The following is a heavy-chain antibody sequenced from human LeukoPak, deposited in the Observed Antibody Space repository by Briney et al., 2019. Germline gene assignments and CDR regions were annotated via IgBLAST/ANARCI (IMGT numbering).Heavy chain of an antibody. J-gene: IGHJ5*02. CDR3: ARDKNGRFGELLSWFDP. CDR1: GGTFISYA. CDR2: IIPIFGTA. V-gene: IGHV1-69*05. D-gene: IGHD3-10*01. Sequence: SVKVSCKASGGTFISYAISWVRQAPGQGLEWMGGIIPIFGTANYAQKFQGRVTITTDESTSTAYMELSSLRSEDTAVYYCARDKNGRFGELLSWFDPWGQGTLVTVSS.